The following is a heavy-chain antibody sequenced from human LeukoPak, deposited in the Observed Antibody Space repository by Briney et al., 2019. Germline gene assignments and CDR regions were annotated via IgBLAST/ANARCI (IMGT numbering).Heavy chain of an antibody. CDR1: GYSISSGYY. D-gene: IGHD5-18*01. Sequence: PSETLSLTCTVSGYSISSGYYWGCIRQPPGKGLEWIGSIYHSGSTYYNPSLKSRVTISVDTSKNQFSLRLSSVTAADTPVYYCARGYSYGYDWFDPWGQGTLVTVSS. CDR2: IYHSGST. CDR3: ARGYSYGYDWFDP. J-gene: IGHJ5*02. V-gene: IGHV4-38-2*02.